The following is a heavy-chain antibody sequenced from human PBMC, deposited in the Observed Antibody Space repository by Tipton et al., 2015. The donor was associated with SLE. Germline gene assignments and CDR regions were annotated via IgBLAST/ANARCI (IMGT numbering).Heavy chain of an antibody. CDR2: IDSRGNT. V-gene: IGHV4-61*09. Sequence: TLSLTCSVSGASMNSGSFSWHWLRQPAGRALQWFGHIDSRGNTYYTPSPRSRVSILVDVSRNQFSLTLNSVTAADTAPYSCEGATGTYYSTWFGSWGQGTLVTVS. J-gene: IGHJ5*01. CDR3: EGATGTYYSTWFGS. D-gene: IGHD3-10*01. CDR1: GASMNSGSFS.